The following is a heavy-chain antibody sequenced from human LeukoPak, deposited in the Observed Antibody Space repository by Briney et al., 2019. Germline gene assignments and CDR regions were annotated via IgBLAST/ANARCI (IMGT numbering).Heavy chain of an antibody. D-gene: IGHD6-13*01. J-gene: IGHJ4*02. Sequence: SETLSLTCAVSGGSISSGGYSWSWIRQPPGKGLEWIGYIYHSGSTNYNPSLKSRVTISVDTSKNQFSLKLSSVTAADTAVYYCARGAHPFRQRIAAAVTFDYWGQGTLVTVSS. CDR2: IYHSGST. CDR1: GGSISSGGYS. CDR3: ARGAHPFRQRIAAAVTFDY. V-gene: IGHV4-30-2*01.